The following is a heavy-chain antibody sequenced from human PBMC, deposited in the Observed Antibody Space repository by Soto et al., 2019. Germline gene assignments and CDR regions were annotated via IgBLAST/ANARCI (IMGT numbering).Heavy chain of an antibody. CDR2: ISGSGGTT. CDR1: GFIFDTYA. V-gene: IGHV3-23*01. CDR3: ATGRGRFNSGVQKTFDS. D-gene: IGHD2-8*01. J-gene: IGHJ4*02. Sequence: GGFLRLSCVASGFIFDTYAMSWVRQAPGKGLEWVSAISGSGGTTYYADSVKGRLTISRDNSKNILYLQLNSLRVEDTAVYYCATGRGRFNSGVQKTFDSWGQGTLVTVSS.